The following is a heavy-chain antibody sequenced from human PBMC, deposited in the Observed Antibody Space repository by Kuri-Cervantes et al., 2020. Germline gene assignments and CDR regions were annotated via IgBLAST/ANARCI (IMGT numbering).Heavy chain of an antibody. D-gene: IGHD5-18*01. CDR1: GGSISSSSYY. CDR2: IYYSGST. V-gene: IGHV4-39*07. CDR3: ARVTAMVEHGRKYYYYGMDV. Sequence: SETLSLTCTVSGGSISSSSYYWGWIRQPPGKGLEWIGSIYYSGSTYYNPSLKSRVTISVDTSKNQFSLKLSSVTAADTAVYYCARVTAMVEHGRKYYYYGMDVWGQGTTVTVSS. J-gene: IGHJ6*02.